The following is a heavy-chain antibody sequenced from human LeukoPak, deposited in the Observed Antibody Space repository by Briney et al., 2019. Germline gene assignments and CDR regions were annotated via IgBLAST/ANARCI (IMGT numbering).Heavy chain of an antibody. CDR1: GGTFSSYA. CDR3: ARDGGNWFDP. CDR2: IIPIFGTA. Sequence: ASVKVSCKASGGTFSSYAISWVRQAPGQGLEWMGGIIPIFGTANYAQKFQGRVTITADGSTSTAYMELSSLRSEDMAVYYCARDGGNWFDPWGQGTLVTVSS. J-gene: IGHJ5*02. V-gene: IGHV1-69*13. D-gene: IGHD3-16*01.